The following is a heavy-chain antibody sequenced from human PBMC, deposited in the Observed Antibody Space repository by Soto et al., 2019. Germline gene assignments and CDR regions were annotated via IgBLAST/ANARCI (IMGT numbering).Heavy chain of an antibody. J-gene: IGHJ4*02. CDR3: AGGVGATAATFDY. CDR1: GDTFTDYA. V-gene: IGHV1-3*01. CDR2: INPGNGDT. Sequence: QVHLVQSGAEVKKPGASVKVSCKASGDTFTDYAIHWVRQAPRQRLEWLAWINPGNGDTQYSQKFQGRVTLTRDTSATTAYMELGRPRSEDPSVYFCAGGVGATAATFDYWGQGTLVTVSS. D-gene: IGHD1-26*01.